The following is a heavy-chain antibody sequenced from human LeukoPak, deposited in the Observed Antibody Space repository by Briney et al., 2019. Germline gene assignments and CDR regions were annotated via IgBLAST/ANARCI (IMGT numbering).Heavy chain of an antibody. Sequence: SLRLSCTASGFTFGDYAMSWFRQAPGKGLEWVGFIRSKAYGGTTEYAASVKGRFTISRDDSKSIAYLQKNSVKTEDTAVYYCTTEHCSGGGCYFSDAFDIWGQGTMVTVSS. CDR3: TTEHCSGGGCYFSDAFDI. J-gene: IGHJ3*02. D-gene: IGHD2-15*01. CDR1: GFTFGDYA. CDR2: IRSKAYGGTT. V-gene: IGHV3-49*03.